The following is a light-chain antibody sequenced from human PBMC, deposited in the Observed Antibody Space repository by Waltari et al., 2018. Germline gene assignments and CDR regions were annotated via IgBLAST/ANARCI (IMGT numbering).Light chain of an antibody. J-gene: IGKJ4*01. CDR2: RVS. V-gene: IGKV2-29*02. CDR1: QSLLHSNGNSY. CDR3: MHALHTPPT. Sequence: IVMTQTPLSLPVTPGEPASISCKSSQSLLHSNGNSYLYWYLQKPGQPQRLLIYRVSYRFSGVPDRFSVSGSGTDFTLKISLVAAEDVGVYYCMHALHTPPTFGGGTKLEIK.